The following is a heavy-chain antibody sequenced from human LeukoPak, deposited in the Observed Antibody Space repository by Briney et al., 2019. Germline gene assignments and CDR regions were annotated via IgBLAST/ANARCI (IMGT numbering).Heavy chain of an antibody. V-gene: IGHV4-59*01. CDR3: ARLTTDYVWGSYRSGDDAFDI. CDR2: IYYSGST. J-gene: IGHJ3*02. D-gene: IGHD3-16*02. CDR1: GGSISSYY. Sequence: SETLSLTCTVSGGSISSYYWSWIRQPPGKGLEWIGYIYYSGSTNYNPSLKSRVTISVDTSKNQFSLKLSSVTAADTAVYYCARLTTDYVWGSYRSGDDAFDIWGQGTMVTVSS.